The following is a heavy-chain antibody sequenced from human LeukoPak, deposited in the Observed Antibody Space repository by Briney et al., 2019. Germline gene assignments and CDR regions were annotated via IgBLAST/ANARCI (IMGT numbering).Heavy chain of an antibody. D-gene: IGHD5-24*01. CDR1: GYTFTGYY. CDR2: INLNSGGT. CDR3: ARGYQRWLQLGNAVDI. Sequence: ASVKVSCKASGYTFTGYYMHWVRQAPGQGLEWMGCINLNSGGTNYAQKVQGRVTMTRDTSISTNYMELSRLRSDDTAVYYCARGYQRWLQLGNAVDIWGQGTMVTVSS. J-gene: IGHJ3*02. V-gene: IGHV1-2*02.